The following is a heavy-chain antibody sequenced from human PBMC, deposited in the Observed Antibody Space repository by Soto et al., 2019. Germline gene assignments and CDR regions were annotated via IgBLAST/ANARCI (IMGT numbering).Heavy chain of an antibody. CDR2: IYSGGST. Sequence: GGSLRLSCAASGFTVSSNYMSWVRQAPGKGLEWVSVIYSGGSTYYADSVKGRFTISRDNSKNTLYLQMNSLRAEDTAVYYCARGHCSSTSCYASYYYYMDVWGKGTTVTVSS. J-gene: IGHJ6*03. CDR1: GFTVSSNY. CDR3: ARGHCSSTSCYASYYYYMDV. V-gene: IGHV3-66*01. D-gene: IGHD2-2*01.